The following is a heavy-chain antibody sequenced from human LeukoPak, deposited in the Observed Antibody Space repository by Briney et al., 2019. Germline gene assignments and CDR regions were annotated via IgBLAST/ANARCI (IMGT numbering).Heavy chain of an antibody. V-gene: IGHV1-2*02. J-gene: IGHJ4*02. CDR1: GYTFTGYY. CDR2: INPNSGGT. Sequence: ASVKVSCKASGYTFTGYYMHWVRQAPGQGLEWMGWINPNSGGTNYAQKFQGRVTMTRDTSISTAYMELSRLRSDDTAVYYCARVRYCSSTSCYAVDYWGQGTLVTVSS. CDR3: ARVRYCSSTSCYAVDY. D-gene: IGHD2-2*01.